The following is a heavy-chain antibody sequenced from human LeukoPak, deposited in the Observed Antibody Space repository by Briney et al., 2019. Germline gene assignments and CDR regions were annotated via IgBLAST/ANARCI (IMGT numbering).Heavy chain of an antibody. CDR2: IYYDGGNK. CDR3: ARTEHYSDRNGYYYFDQ. V-gene: IGHV3-33*01. D-gene: IGHD3-22*01. Sequence: PGGSLRLSCAASGFSFSDYGMHWVRQAPGKGLEWVALIYYDGGNKAYADSVKGRFTISRDNPKNTVYLQMNSLRVEDTAVYYCARTEHYSDRNGYYYFDQWGQGTLVTVSS. CDR1: GFSFSDYG. J-gene: IGHJ4*02.